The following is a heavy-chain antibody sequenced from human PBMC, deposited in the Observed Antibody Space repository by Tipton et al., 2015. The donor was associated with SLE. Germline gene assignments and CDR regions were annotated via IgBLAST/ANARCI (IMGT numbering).Heavy chain of an antibody. CDR2: IYTSGST. CDR3: ARGASPNWGSYWYFDL. D-gene: IGHD7-27*01. Sequence: TLSLTCTVSGGSISSGSYYWSWIRQPAGKGLEWIGYIYTSGSTNYNPSLKSRVTISVDTSKNQFSLKLSSVTAADTAMYYCARGASPNWGSYWYFDLWGRGTLVTASS. J-gene: IGHJ2*01. V-gene: IGHV4-61*09. CDR1: GGSISSGSYY.